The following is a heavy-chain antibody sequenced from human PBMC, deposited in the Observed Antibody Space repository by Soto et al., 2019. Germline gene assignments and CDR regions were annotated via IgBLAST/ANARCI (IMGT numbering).Heavy chain of an antibody. CDR2: INHSGST. V-gene: IGHV4-34*01. D-gene: IGHD3-3*01. J-gene: IGHJ4*02. CDR1: GGSFSGYY. Sequence: SETLSLTCAVYGGSFSGYYWSWIRQPPGKGLEWIGEINHSGSTNYNPSLKSRVTISVDTSKNQFSLKLSSVTAADTAVYYCARAKRKLRFLEWLSDYFDYWGQGTLVTVSS. CDR3: ARAKRKLRFLEWLSDYFDY.